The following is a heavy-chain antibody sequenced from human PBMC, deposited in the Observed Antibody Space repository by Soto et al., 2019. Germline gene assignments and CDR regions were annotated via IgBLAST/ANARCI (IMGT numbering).Heavy chain of an antibody. J-gene: IGHJ4*02. CDR2: ISSSSGHI. D-gene: IGHD6-13*01. CDR1: GFTFSTYS. Sequence: EVQLVESGGGLVKPGGSLRLSCVTSGFTFSTYSMKWVRQAPGRGLEWVSSISSSSGHIYFADSVKGRFTISRDNAKNSMYLQMDSLRAEDTAVYYCARAGVAAFDRWGQGTLVTVSS. CDR3: ARAGVAAFDR. V-gene: IGHV3-21*01.